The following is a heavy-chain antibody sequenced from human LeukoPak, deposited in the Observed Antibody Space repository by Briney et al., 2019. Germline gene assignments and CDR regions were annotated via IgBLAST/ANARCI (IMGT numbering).Heavy chain of an antibody. J-gene: IGHJ6*03. CDR2: ISWNSGSI. V-gene: IGHV3-9*01. Sequence: GGSLRLSCAASGFTFDDYAMHWVRQAPGKGLEWVSGISWNSGSIGYADSVKGRFTISRDNAKNSLYLQMNSLRAEDTALYYCAKDLGASLYYYYMDVWGKGTTVTISS. CDR3: AKDLGASLYYYYMDV. CDR1: GFTFDDYA.